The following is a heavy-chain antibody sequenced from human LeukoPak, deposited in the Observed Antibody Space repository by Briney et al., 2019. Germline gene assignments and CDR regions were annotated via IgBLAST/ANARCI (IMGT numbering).Heavy chain of an antibody. D-gene: IGHD3-10*01. Sequence: GGSLRLSCAASGFTFSSYWMHWVRQAPGKGLVWVSRINSDGSSTSYADSVKGRFTISRDNAKNTLYLQMNSLRAEDTAAYYCARDLGGTKYVSGSTFDYWGQGTLVTVSS. CDR1: GFTFSSYW. J-gene: IGHJ4*02. CDR2: INSDGSST. V-gene: IGHV3-74*01. CDR3: ARDLGGTKYVSGSTFDY.